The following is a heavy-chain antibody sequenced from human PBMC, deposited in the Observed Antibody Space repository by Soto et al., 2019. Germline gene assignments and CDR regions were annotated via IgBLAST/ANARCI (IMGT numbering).Heavy chain of an antibody. CDR2: ISSSSSTI. CDR1: GFTFSSYS. V-gene: IGHV3-48*02. CDR3: ARDRAGVWGVIIGYYFDY. Sequence: EVQLVESGGGLVQPGGSLRLSCAASGFTFSSYSMNWVRQAPGKGLEWVSYISSSSSTIYYADSVKGRFTISRDNAKNSLYLQMNSLRDEDTAVYYCARDRAGVWGVIIGYYFDYWGQGTLVTVSS. J-gene: IGHJ4*02. D-gene: IGHD3-10*01.